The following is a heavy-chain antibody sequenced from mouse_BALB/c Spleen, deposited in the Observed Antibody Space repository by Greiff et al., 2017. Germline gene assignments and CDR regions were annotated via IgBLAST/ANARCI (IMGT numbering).Heavy chain of an antibody. V-gene: IGHV2-9*02. Sequence: VQLVESGPGLVAPSQSLSITCTVSGFSLTSYGVHWVRQPPGKGLEWLGVIWAGGSTNYNSALMSRLSISKDNSKSQVFLKMNSLQTDDTAMYYCARERGLPYAMDYWGQGTSVTVSS. D-gene: IGHD3-1*01. J-gene: IGHJ4*01. CDR1: GFSLTSYG. CDR2: IWAGGST. CDR3: ARERGLPYAMDY.